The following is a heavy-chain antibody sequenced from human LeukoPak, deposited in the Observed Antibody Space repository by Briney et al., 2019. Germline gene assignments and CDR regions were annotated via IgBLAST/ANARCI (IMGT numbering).Heavy chain of an antibody. Sequence: SETLSLTCTVSGGSISSSSYYWGWIRQPPGKGLEWIGSIYYSGSTYYNPSLKSRVTISVDTSKNQFSLKLSSVTAADTAVYYCARRLIAADTNWFDPWGQGTLVTVSS. V-gene: IGHV4-39*01. CDR3: ARRLIAADTNWFDP. J-gene: IGHJ5*02. D-gene: IGHD6-13*01. CDR1: GGSISSSSYY. CDR2: IYYSGST.